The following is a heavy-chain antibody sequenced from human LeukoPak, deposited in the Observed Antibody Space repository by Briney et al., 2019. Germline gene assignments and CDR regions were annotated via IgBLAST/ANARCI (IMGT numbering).Heavy chain of an antibody. J-gene: IGHJ4*02. CDR3: ARVAGYPKYFDY. V-gene: IGHV3-74*01. D-gene: IGHD6-25*01. CDR1: GFTFSSYW. CDR2: INSDGSST. Sequence: PGGSLRLSCAASGFTFSSYWMHWVRQAPGKGLVWVSRINSDGSSTSYADSVKGRFTISRDNAENTLYLQMNSLRAEDTAVYYCARVAGYPKYFDYWGQGTLVTVSS.